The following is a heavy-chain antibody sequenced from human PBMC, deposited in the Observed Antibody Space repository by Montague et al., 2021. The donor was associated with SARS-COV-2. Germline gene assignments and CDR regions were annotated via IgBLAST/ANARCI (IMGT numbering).Heavy chain of an antibody. CDR3: AKVGVILPGYSLINIDA. Sequence: SLRLSCAASGFTFSNFPVSWVRQAPGKGLDWVSVIHSAGRETYYADSVQGRFTISRDNLKNTVYLQMNSLRDVDTALYYCAKVGVILPGYSLINIDAWGQGTLVVVSS. V-gene: IGHV3-23*03. CDR1: GFTFSNFP. J-gene: IGHJ5*02. D-gene: IGHD3-9*01. CDR2: IHSAGRET.